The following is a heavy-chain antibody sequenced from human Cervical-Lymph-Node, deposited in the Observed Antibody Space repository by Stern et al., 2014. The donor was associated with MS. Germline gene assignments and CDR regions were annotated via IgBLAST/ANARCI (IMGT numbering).Heavy chain of an antibody. CDR1: GDTFSNYT. CDR2: IIPFFRTT. CDR3: ARDRPESGRPLAPYDY. V-gene: IGHV1-69*06. Sequence: VQLVESGAEVREPGSSVKVSCKASGDTFSNYTINWVRQAPGQGLEWMGGIIPFFRTTNYELKFHGRLTFTADKSTSTIYMELSSLTFEDTALYYCARDRPESGRPLAPYDYWGQGTLVTVSS. J-gene: IGHJ4*02. D-gene: IGHD1-26*01.